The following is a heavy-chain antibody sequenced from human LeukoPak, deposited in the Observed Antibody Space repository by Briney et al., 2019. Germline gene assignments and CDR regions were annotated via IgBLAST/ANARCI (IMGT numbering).Heavy chain of an antibody. J-gene: IGHJ6*02. V-gene: IGHV3-30*04. CDR3: ARVSYCGGDCYSSLYYGMDV. CDR1: GFTFSSYA. CDR2: ISYDGSNK. Sequence: GGSLRPSCAASGFTFSSYAMHWVRQAPGKGLEWVAVISYDGSNKYYADSVKGRFTISRDNSKNTLYLQMNSLRAEDTAVYYCARVSYCGGDCYSSLYYGMDVWGQGTTVTVSS. D-gene: IGHD2-21*02.